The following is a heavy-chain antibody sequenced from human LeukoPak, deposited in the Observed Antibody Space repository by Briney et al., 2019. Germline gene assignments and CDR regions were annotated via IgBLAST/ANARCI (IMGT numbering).Heavy chain of an antibody. Sequence: ASVKVSCKAFGYTFTSNYMHWVRQAPGQGLEWMGLINPTGGSTGYAQKFQGRVTMTRDMSTSTDYMELSSLRSKDTAIYYCARDNSVGDNAWWFDPWGQGTLVTVSS. D-gene: IGHD1-26*01. V-gene: IGHV1-46*01. CDR3: ARDNSVGDNAWWFDP. J-gene: IGHJ5*02. CDR2: INPTGGST. CDR1: GYTFTSNY.